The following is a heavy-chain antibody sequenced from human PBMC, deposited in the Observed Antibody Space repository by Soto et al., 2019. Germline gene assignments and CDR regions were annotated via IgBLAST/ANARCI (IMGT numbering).Heavy chain of an antibody. D-gene: IGHD6-25*01. CDR1: GYSFSNYG. CDR2: ISGYNENT. CDR3: VSDVWGTAAAGSYYSDC. Sequence: GASVKVSCKTSGYSFSNYGVAWVRQAPGQGLEWMGWISGYNENTNSAQHLQDRITMTTDTFMSTAYMELRSLRSDDTAIYYCVSDVWGTAAAGSYYSDCWGQGTVVTVSS. V-gene: IGHV1-18*01. J-gene: IGHJ4*02.